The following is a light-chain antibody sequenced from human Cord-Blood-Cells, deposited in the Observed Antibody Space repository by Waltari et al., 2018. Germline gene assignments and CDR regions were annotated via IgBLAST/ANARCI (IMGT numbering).Light chain of an antibody. CDR1: SSDVGGYNY. CDR2: DVS. J-gene: IGLJ3*02. V-gene: IGLV2-14*01. CDR3: SSYTSSSSWV. Sequence: SALTQPASVSGSPGQSLTIPCTGTSSDVGGYNYVSWYQQHPGKAPKLMIYDVSNRPSGVSNRFSGSKSGNTASLTISGLQAEDEADYYCSSYTSSSSWVFGGGTKLTVL.